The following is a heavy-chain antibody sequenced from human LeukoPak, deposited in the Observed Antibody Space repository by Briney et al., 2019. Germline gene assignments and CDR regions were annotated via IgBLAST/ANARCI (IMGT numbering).Heavy chain of an antibody. Sequence: QPGGSLRLSCAASGFTFSSYAMHWVRQAPGKGLEWVAVISYDGSNKYYADSVKGRFTISRDNSKNTLYLKMNSLRAEDTAVYYCARVYLAYYFAYWGQGTLVTVSS. CDR2: ISYDGSNK. CDR1: GFTFSSYA. CDR3: ARVYLAYYFAY. V-gene: IGHV3-30*04. J-gene: IGHJ4*02. D-gene: IGHD5/OR15-5a*01.